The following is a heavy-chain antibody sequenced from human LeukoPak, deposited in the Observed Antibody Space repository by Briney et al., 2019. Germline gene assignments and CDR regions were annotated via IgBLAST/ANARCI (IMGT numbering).Heavy chain of an antibody. J-gene: IGHJ4*02. CDR3: AKARGNTILDY. V-gene: IGHV3-43*01. D-gene: IGHD3-3*01. CDR1: GFTFDDYT. Sequence: GGSLRLSCAASGFTFDDYTIHWVRQAAEKGLEWVSLISWDGGSTYYADSVKGRFTISRDNSKDSLYLQMNSLRTEDTALYYCAKARGNTILDYWGQGTLVTVSS. CDR2: ISWDGGST.